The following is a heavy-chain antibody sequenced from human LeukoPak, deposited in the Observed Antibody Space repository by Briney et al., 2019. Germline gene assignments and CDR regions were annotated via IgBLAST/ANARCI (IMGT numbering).Heavy chain of an antibody. Sequence: GGSLRLSCAASGFTFSSYGMHWVRQAPGKGLEWVAFIRYDGSNKYYADSVKGRFTISRDNSKNTLYLQMNSLRAEDTAVYYCAKDSNVMTTVTTETGRGTPYWGQGTLVTVSS. CDR1: GFTFSSYG. CDR3: AKDSNVMTTVTTETGRGTPY. V-gene: IGHV3-30*02. J-gene: IGHJ4*02. CDR2: IRYDGSNK. D-gene: IGHD4-17*01.